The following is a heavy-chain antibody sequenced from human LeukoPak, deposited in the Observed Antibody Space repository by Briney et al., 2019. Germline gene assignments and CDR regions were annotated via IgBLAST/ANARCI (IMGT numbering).Heavy chain of an antibody. Sequence: SETLSLTCTVSGVSITNSPYHWAWIRQPPGRGPEWIETISHSGDTQYHPSLTSRVTISLDTSKNPFSLSLNSVTAADPAVFYCARSMVTTDRNFDHWGQGTLVTVSS. CDR2: ISHSGDT. D-gene: IGHD2-21*02. J-gene: IGHJ4*02. CDR1: GVSITNSPYH. V-gene: IGHV4-39*07. CDR3: ARSMVTTDRNFDH.